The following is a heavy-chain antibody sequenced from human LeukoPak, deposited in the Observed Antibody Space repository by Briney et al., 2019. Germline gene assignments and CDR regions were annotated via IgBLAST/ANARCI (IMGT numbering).Heavy chain of an antibody. D-gene: IGHD3-22*01. CDR3: ARDRFDDSSGYYYHYYYYMDV. CDR2: IYYSGNT. Sequence: SETLSLTCAVYGGSFSGYYWGWIRQPPGKGLEWIGSIYYSGNTDYNPSLKSRVTISVKTSKNQFSLKLSSVTAADTAVYYCARDRFDDSSGYYYHYYYYMDVWGKGTTVTVSS. V-gene: IGHV4-34*01. J-gene: IGHJ6*03. CDR1: GGSFSGYY.